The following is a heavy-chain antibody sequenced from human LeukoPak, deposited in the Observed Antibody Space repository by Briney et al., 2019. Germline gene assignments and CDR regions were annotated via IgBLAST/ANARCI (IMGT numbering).Heavy chain of an antibody. D-gene: IGHD3-3*01. V-gene: IGHV1-2*02. Sequence: ASVKVSCKASGYTFTDYYMHWVRQAPGQGLEWMGWINPNSGGTNYAQKFQGRVTMTRDTSISTAYMELSRLRSDDTAVYYCARDGIGDFWSGYYYYYMDVWGKGTTVTVSS. CDR3: ARDGIGDFWSGYYYYYMDV. CDR2: INPNSGGT. CDR1: GYTFTDYY. J-gene: IGHJ6*03.